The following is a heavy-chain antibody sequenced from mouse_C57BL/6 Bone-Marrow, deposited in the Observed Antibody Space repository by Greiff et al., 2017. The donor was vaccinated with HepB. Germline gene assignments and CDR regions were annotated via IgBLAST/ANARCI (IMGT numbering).Heavy chain of an antibody. CDR1: GFNIKDDY. CDR2: IDPENGDT. V-gene: IGHV14-4*01. J-gene: IGHJ1*03. CDR3: TTTVVAFYWYFDV. D-gene: IGHD1-1*01. Sequence: EVQLQQSGAELVRPGASVKLSCTASGFNIKDDYMHWVKQRPEQGLEWIGWIDPENGDTEYASKFQGKATITADTSSNTAYLQLSSLTSEDTAVYYWTTTVVAFYWYFDVWGTGTTVTVSS.